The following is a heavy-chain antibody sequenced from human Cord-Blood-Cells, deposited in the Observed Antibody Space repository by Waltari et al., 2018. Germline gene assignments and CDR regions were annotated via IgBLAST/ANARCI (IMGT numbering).Heavy chain of an antibody. J-gene: IGHJ3*02. V-gene: IGHV3-53*01. Sequence: EVQLVESGGGLIQPGGSLRFSCSASGFTVSSNYMSWVGQAPGKGLEWVSVIYSGGSTYYADAVKGRFTISRDNSKNTLYLQMNSLRAEDTAVYYCARELYNDDAFDIWGQGTMVTVSS. CDR3: ARELYNDDAFDI. D-gene: IGHD1-20*01. CDR2: IYSGGST. CDR1: GFTVSSNY.